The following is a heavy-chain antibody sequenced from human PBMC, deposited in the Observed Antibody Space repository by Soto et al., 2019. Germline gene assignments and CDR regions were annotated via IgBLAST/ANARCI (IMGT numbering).Heavy chain of an antibody. V-gene: IGHV3-33*01. CDR1: GFTFSSYG. J-gene: IGHJ4*02. D-gene: IGHD6-19*01. CDR3: ARGRQGAGEFGY. CDR2: IWYDGSNK. Sequence: QVQLVESGGGVVQPGRSLRLSCAASGFTFSSYGMHWVRQAPGKGLEWVAVIWYDGSNKYYADSVKGRFTISRDNSKNTLYLQMNSLRGEDAAVYYCARGRQGAGEFGYWGQGTLVTVSS.